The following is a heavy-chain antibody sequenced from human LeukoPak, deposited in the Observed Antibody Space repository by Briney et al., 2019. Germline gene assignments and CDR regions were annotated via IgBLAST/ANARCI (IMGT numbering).Heavy chain of an antibody. J-gene: IGHJ5*02. D-gene: IGHD1-26*01. CDR2: ISAYNGNT. CDR3: SRGGNYFRFDP. Sequence: GASVKVSCKASGYTFTNYIISWVRQAPGQGLEWMGWISAYNGNTNYAQKLQGRVTMTTDTSTATAYMELKSLRSDDTAVYYCSRGGNYFRFDPWGQGTLVTVSS. CDR1: GYTFTNYI. V-gene: IGHV1-18*01.